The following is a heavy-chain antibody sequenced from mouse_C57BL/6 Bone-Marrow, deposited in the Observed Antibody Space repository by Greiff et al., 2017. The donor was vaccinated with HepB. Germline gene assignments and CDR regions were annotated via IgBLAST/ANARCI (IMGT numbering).Heavy chain of an antibody. J-gene: IGHJ2*01. CDR3: AREEGLTGTYFDY. CDR1: GYSITSGYY. Sequence: ESGPGLVKPSQSLSLTCSVTGYSITSGYYWNWIRHFPGNKLEWMGYLSYDGSNNYNPALKNRISITRDTSKNQFFLKLNSVTTEDTATYYCAREEGLTGTYFDYWGQGTTLTVSS. V-gene: IGHV3-6*01. D-gene: IGHD4-1*01. CDR2: LSYDGSN.